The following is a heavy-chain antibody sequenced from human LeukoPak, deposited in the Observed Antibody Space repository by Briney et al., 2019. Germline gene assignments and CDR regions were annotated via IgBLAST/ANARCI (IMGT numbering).Heavy chain of an antibody. CDR1: GFTFGDYA. D-gene: IGHD3-10*01. V-gene: IGHV3-49*04. J-gene: IGHJ4*02. Sequence: PGRSLRLSCTASGFTFGDYAVSWVRQAPGKGLEWVGFIRSKAYGGTTEYAASVKGRFTISRDDSKSIAYLQMNSLKTEDTAVYYCTRAAVRGVIITRPFDYWGQGTLVTVSS. CDR3: TRAAVRGVIITRPFDY. CDR2: IRSKAYGGTT.